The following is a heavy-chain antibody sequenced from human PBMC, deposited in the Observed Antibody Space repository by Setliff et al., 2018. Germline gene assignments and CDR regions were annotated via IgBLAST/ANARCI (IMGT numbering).Heavy chain of an antibody. D-gene: IGHD2-15*01. CDR2: INWDGHST. J-gene: IGHJ6*04. CDR3: AKAWDLEPYCADGRCYQPLDV. V-gene: IGHV3-20*04. CDR1: GFRFNAHG. Sequence: PGGSLRLSCAASGFRFNAHGMNWVRQVPGKGLEWVSTINWDGHSTGYRDSVKGRFTISRDNAKNFLYLQMNSLRAEDTAVYYCAKAWDLEPYCADGRCYQPLDVWGKGTTVTVSS.